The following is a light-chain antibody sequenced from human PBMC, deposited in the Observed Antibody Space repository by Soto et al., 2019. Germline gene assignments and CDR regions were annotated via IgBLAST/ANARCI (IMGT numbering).Light chain of an antibody. J-gene: IGLJ2*01. V-gene: IGLV2-14*01. Sequence: QSALTQPASVSGSPGQSITISCTRTSSDVGGYNYVSWYQQHPGKAPKLMIYDVSNRPSGLSNRFSGSKSGNTASLTISGLQADDEADYYCSSYTSSSTLVFGGGTKLTVL. CDR1: SSDVGGYNY. CDR3: SSYTSSSTLV. CDR2: DVS.